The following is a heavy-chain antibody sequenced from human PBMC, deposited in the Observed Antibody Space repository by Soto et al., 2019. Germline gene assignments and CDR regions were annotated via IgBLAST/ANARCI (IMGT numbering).Heavy chain of an antibody. D-gene: IGHD3-22*01. CDR1: GGSISSYY. CDR3: ARVGGYDSSGYSYYYGMDV. CDR2: IYYSGST. J-gene: IGHJ6*02. Sequence: SETLSLTCTVSGGSISSYYWSWIRQPPGKGLEWIGYIYYSGSTNYNPSLKSRVTISVDTSKNQFSLKLSSVTAADTAVYYCARVGGYDSSGYSYYYGMDVWGQGTTVTVS. V-gene: IGHV4-59*01.